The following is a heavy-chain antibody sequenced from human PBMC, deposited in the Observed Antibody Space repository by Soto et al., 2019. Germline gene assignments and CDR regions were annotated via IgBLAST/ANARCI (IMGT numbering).Heavy chain of an antibody. CDR3: ARTSRLKTGHLDY. V-gene: IGHV4-28*01. CDR2: IYYTGTT. J-gene: IGHJ4*02. CDR1: GXSVRTYNW. Sequence: XTLSLPCAIPGXSVRTYNWGVWILQPPGKGLEWIGYIYYTGTTYYNLSLKSRVSMSIDTATYQFSLNLCSVTAADTDVYYCARTSRLKTGHLDYWGQGILVTVSS.